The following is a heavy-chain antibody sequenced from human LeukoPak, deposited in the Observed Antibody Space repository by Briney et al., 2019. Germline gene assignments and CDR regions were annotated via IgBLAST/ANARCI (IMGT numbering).Heavy chain of an antibody. V-gene: IGHV3-9*03. CDR1: GFTFDDYA. CDR3: AKDEFVASGFTGAFDI. CDR2: ISWNSGSI. Sequence: GRSLRLSCAASGFTFDDYAMHWVRQAPGKGLEWVSGISWNSGSIGYADSVKGRFTISRDNAKNSLYLQMNSLRAEDMALYYCAKDEFVASGFTGAFDIWGQGTMVTVSS. D-gene: IGHD2-8*02. J-gene: IGHJ3*02.